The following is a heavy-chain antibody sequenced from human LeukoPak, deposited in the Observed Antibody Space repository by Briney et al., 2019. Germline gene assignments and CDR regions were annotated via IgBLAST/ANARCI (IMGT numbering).Heavy chain of an antibody. CDR1: GGSISSSSYY. Sequence: SETLSLTCTVSGGSISSSSYYWGWIRQPPGTGLEWIGSIYYSGSTYYNPSLKSRVTISVDTSKNQFSLKLSSVTAADTAVYYCARRLTRLGYCSSTSCYLSGGYYYYMDVWGKGTTVTISS. D-gene: IGHD2-2*01. CDR3: ARRLTRLGYCSSTSCYLSGGYYYYMDV. CDR2: IYYSGST. J-gene: IGHJ6*03. V-gene: IGHV4-39*07.